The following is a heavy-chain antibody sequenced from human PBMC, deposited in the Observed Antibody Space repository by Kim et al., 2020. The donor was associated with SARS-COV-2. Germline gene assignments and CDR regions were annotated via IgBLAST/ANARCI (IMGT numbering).Heavy chain of an antibody. CDR3: ARASVDSSSWHPALDWFDT. D-gene: IGHD6-13*01. Sequence: SETLSLTCTVSGGSISSYYWSWIRQPPGKGLEWIGYIYYSGSTNYNPSLKSRVTISVDTSKNQFSLKLSSVTAADTAVYYCARASVDSSSWHPALDWFDTWGQGALVTVSS. J-gene: IGHJ5*02. CDR1: GGSISSYY. V-gene: IGHV4-59*01. CDR2: IYYSGST.